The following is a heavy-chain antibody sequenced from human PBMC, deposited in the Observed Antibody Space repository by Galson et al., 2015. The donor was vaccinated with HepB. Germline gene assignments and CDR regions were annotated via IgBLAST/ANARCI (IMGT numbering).Heavy chain of an antibody. CDR1: GFTFSIYA. CDR3: AKEVSSATIAARPGY. CDR2: SGSGGSA. J-gene: IGHJ4*02. D-gene: IGHD6-6*01. Sequence: SLRLSCAASGFTFSIYAMSWVRQAPGKGLEWVSASGSGGSAYYADSVKGRFTVSRDDSKNTVYLQMNSLRAEDTAVYYCAKEVSSATIAARPGYWGQGTLITVSS. V-gene: IGHV3-23*01.